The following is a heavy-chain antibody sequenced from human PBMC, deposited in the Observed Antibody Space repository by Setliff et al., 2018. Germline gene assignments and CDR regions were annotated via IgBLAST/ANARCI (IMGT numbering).Heavy chain of an antibody. CDR3: ARGSGTTTWCDR. CDR2: INPNSGGT. Sequence: ASVKVSCKASGYTFTGYYMHWVRQAPGQGLEWMGEINPNSGGTNHAQKFQGWVTMTRDTSISTDYMELSRLRSDDTAVYYCARGSGTTTWCDRWGQGTLVTVSS. V-gene: IGHV1-2*04. J-gene: IGHJ5*02. CDR1: GYTFTGYY. D-gene: IGHD1-7*01.